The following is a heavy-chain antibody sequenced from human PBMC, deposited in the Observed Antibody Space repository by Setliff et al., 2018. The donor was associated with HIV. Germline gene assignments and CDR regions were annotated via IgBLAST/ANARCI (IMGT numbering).Heavy chain of an antibody. J-gene: IGHJ4*02. D-gene: IGHD1-26*01. CDR3: ARGALQDGTGSYYEGFDY. CDR2: IYTSEST. Sequence: PSETMSLTCTVSGGSISSGSHYWSWIRQPAGKGLEWIGHIYTSESTNYNPSLKSRVTISVDTSKNPFPLKLSSLTDAYTSVYYCARGALQDGTGSYYEGFDYWGQGTLVTVSS. V-gene: IGHV4-61*09. CDR1: GGSISSGSHY.